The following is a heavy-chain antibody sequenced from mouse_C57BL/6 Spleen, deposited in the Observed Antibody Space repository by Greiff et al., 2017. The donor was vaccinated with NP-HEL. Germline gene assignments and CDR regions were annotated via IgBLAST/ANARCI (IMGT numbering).Heavy chain of an antibody. J-gene: IGHJ2*01. CDR1: GFSFNTYA. V-gene: IGHV10-1*01. D-gene: IGHD5-2*01. CDR3: VREYAYFDY. Sequence: EVQLVESGGGLVQPKGSLKLSCAASGFSFNTYAMNWVRQAPGKGVEWVARIRSKSNNYATYYADSVKDRFTISRDDSESMLYLQMNNLKTEDTAMYYCVREYAYFDYWGQGTTLTVSS. CDR2: IRSKSNNYAT.